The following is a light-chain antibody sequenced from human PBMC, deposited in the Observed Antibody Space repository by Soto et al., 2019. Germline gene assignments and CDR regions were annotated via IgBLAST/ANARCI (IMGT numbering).Light chain of an antibody. Sequence: DIQMTQSPSSLSASVGDRITITCRASQGVGNDLGWFQQKPGKAPQRLIYVASILQGGVPSRFSGSGSGTEFTLTVSSLQPEDFATYYCLQHNTYPVTFGQGTKVEIK. CDR1: QGVGND. J-gene: IGKJ1*01. CDR2: VAS. V-gene: IGKV1-17*01. CDR3: LQHNTYPVT.